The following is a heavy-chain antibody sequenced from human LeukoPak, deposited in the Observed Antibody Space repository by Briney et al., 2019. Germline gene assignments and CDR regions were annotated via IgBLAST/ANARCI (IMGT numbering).Heavy chain of an antibody. D-gene: IGHD2-2*01. Sequence: SVKVSCKASGFNFTRSAVQWVRQARGQRLEWIGWIVVGSGYTNSAQRFQERVTITRDMSTSTAYMELSSLKLEDTAVYYCAADPLYCSSSTCSGDYMDVWGKGTTVSVSS. CDR2: IVVGSGYT. V-gene: IGHV1-58*01. J-gene: IGHJ6*03. CDR1: GFNFTRSA. CDR3: AADPLYCSSSTCSGDYMDV.